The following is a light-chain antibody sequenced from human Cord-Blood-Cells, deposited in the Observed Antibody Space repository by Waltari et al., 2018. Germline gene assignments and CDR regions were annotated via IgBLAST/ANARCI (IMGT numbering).Light chain of an antibody. CDR2: EGS. V-gene: IGLV2-23*01. J-gene: IGLJ1*01. CDR1: GGDFGSYNL. Sequence: QSALTQPASVSGSPGQWIPLSCPETGGDFGSYNLVSWYQQHPGKAPKLMIYEGSKRPSGVSNRFSGSKSGNTASLTISGLQAEDEADYYCCSYAGSSTYVFGTGTKVTVL. CDR3: CSYAGSSTYV.